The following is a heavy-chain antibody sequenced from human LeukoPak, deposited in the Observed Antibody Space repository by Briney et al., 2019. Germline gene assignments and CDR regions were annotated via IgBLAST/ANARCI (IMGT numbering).Heavy chain of an antibody. V-gene: IGHV1-24*01. CDR3: ATRDYDSSGSFDY. CDR2: FDPEDGGT. D-gene: IGHD3-22*01. Sequence: ASVKVSCTVSGYTLTELSMHWVRQAPGKGLEWMGGFDPEDGGTIYAQKFLGRVTMTEDTSTDTAYMELSSLRSEDTAVYYCATRDYDSSGSFDYWGQGTLVTVSS. CDR1: GYTLTELS. J-gene: IGHJ4*02.